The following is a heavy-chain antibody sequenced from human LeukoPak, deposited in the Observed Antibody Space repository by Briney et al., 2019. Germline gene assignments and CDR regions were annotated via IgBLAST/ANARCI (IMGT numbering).Heavy chain of an antibody. CDR2: IYYSGST. V-gene: IGHV4-59*01. CDR3: ARSGWLGDAFDI. CDR1: GGSISSYY. D-gene: IGHD6-19*01. Sequence: SETLSLTCTVSGGSISSYYWSWIRQPPGKGLEWIGYIYYSGSTNYNPLLKSRVTISVDTSKNQFSLKLSSVTAADTAVYYCARSGWLGDAFDIWGQGTMVTVSS. J-gene: IGHJ3*02.